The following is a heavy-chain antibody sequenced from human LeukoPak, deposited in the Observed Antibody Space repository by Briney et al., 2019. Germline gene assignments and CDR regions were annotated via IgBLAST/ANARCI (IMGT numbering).Heavy chain of an antibody. CDR2: INPNSGGA. J-gene: IGHJ4*02. V-gene: IGHV1-2*02. CDR1: GYTFTAYY. Sequence: ASVKVSCKASGYTFTAYYMHWVRQAPGQGLEWMGWINPNSGGANYAQNFQGRVTMTWDTSISTAYMELSSLRSEDTAVYYCASSVAGLGGDYWGQGTLVTVSS. CDR3: ASSVAGLGGDY. D-gene: IGHD6-19*01.